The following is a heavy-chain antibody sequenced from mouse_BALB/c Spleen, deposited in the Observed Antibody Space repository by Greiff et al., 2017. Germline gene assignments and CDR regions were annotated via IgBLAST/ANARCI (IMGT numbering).Heavy chain of an antibody. D-gene: IGHD2-4*01. J-gene: IGHJ4*01. CDR2: ISDGGSCT. Sequence: EVKVVESGGGLVKPGGSLKLSCAASGFTFSDYYMYWVRQTPEKRLEWVATISDGGSCTYYPDSVKGRFTISRDNAKNNLYLQMSSLKSEDTAMYYCARGVYYDYDGAMDYWGQGTSVTVSS. CDR3: ARGVYYDYDGAMDY. CDR1: GFTFSDYY. V-gene: IGHV5-4*02.